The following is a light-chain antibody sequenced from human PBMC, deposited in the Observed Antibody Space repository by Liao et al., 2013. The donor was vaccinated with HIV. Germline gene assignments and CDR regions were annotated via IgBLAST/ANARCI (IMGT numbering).Light chain of an antibody. CDR2: QDA. CDR3: QTWDTNSWV. V-gene: IGLV3-1*01. Sequence: SYELTQSPSVSVSPGQTASITCSGDKLGDKYVCWYQQKPGQSPVLVIYQDAKRPSGIPERFSGSNSGNTATLSISGTQAMDEADYFCQTWDTNSWVFGGGTKLTVL. CDR1: KLGDKY. J-gene: IGLJ3*02.